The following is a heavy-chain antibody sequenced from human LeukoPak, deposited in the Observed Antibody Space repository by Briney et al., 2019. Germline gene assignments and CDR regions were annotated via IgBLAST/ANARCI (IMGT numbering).Heavy chain of an antibody. V-gene: IGHV3-30*04. Sequence: GRSLRLSCAASGFTFSSYAMHWVRQAPGKGLKWAAVISYDGSNKYYADSVKGRFTISRDNSKNTVYLQMNSLRAEDTAVYYCARDGYGDYGDGAFDIWGEGTMVTVSS. CDR3: ARDGYGDYGDGAFDI. CDR2: ISYDGSNK. J-gene: IGHJ3*02. CDR1: GFTFSSYA. D-gene: IGHD4-17*01.